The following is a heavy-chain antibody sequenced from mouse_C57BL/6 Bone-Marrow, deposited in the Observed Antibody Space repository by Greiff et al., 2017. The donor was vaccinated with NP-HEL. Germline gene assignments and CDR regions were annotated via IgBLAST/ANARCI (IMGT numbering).Heavy chain of an antibody. Sequence: EVQLMESGPGLVKPSQSLSLTCSVTGYSITSGYYWNWIRQFPGNKLEWMGYISYDGSNNYNPSLKNRISITRDTSKNQFFLKLNSVTTEDTATYYCARDQLGGDYWGQGTTLTVSS. CDR2: ISYDGSN. V-gene: IGHV3-6*01. CDR1: GYSITSGYY. J-gene: IGHJ2*01. D-gene: IGHD4-1*02. CDR3: ARDQLGGDY.